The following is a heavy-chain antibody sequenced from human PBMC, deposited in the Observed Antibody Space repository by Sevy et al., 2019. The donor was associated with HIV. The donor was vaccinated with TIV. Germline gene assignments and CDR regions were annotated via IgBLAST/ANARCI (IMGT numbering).Heavy chain of an antibody. Sequence: GGSLRLSCAASGFTFNTYTMNWVRQAPGKGLEWVSSISSLSNYIYYADSVKGRFTVSRDNAKNSLFLQMNSLRAEDTAVYYCARPYGSGTWEAFDTWGQGTMVTVSS. V-gene: IGHV3-21*01. CDR1: GFTFNTYT. CDR2: ISSLSNYI. J-gene: IGHJ3*02. D-gene: IGHD3-10*01. CDR3: ARPYGSGTWEAFDT.